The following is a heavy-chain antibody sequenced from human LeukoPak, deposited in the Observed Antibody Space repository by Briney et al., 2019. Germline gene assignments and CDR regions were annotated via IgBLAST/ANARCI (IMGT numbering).Heavy chain of an antibody. CDR2: INPNSGGT. J-gene: IGHJ6*02. CDR1: GFTFTGYY. Sequence: PGGSLRLSCAASGFTFTGYYMHWVRQAPGQGLEWMGRINPNSGGTNYAQKFQGRVTMTRDTSISTAYMELTRLRSDDTAVYYCAREKVRQSGMDVWGQGTTVTVSS. V-gene: IGHV1-2*06. D-gene: IGHD2-2*01. CDR3: AREKVRQSGMDV.